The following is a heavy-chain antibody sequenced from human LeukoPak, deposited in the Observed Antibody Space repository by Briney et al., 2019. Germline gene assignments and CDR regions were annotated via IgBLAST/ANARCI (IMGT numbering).Heavy chain of an antibody. V-gene: IGHV4-4*07. CDR1: GGFINNLY. D-gene: IGHD2-15*01. J-gene: IGHJ3*02. CDR2: IYNRGCT. Sequence: WEPLSLPCTVCGGFINNLYWSWIRHPAGKGLEWIGRIYNRGCTNYNPSLKSRLTMSVDSSKNQFSLKLSSVTAADTAVYYCARGRYCSADICSGGDAFDIWGQGRMVSVCS. CDR3: ARGRYCSADICSGGDAFDI.